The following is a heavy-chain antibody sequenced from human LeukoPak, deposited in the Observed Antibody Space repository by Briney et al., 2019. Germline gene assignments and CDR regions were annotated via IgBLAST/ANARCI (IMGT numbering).Heavy chain of an antibody. D-gene: IGHD1-1*01. CDR3: AKDGYDYYYYYMDV. J-gene: IGHJ6*03. V-gene: IGHV3-23*01. CDR1: GFTFSSYA. CDR2: ISGSGGST. Sequence: GGSLRLSCAASGFTFSSYAMSWVRQAPGKGLEWVSAISGSGGSTYYADSVKGRFTISRDNSKNTLYLQMNSLRAEDTAVCYCAKDGYDYYYYYMDVWGKGTTVTVSS.